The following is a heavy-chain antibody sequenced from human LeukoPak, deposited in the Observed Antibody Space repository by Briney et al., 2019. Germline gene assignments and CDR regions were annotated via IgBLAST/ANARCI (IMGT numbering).Heavy chain of an antibody. CDR2: ISVYNGHT. CDR1: GYTFSSYG. J-gene: IGHJ6*03. Sequence: AAVKVSCKASGYTFSSYGISWVRQAPGQGLEWMGWISVYNGHTNYAQKLQGRVTMTTDTSTSTAYIERRRRRSDDTAGYYCARTTEAHSWGTRYYAYYMDVWGKGTTVTVSS. D-gene: IGHD6-13*01. CDR3: ARTTEAHSWGTRYYAYYMDV. V-gene: IGHV1-18*01.